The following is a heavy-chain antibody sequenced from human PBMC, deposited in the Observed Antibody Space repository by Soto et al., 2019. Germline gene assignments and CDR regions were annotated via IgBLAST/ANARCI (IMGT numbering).Heavy chain of an antibody. D-gene: IGHD4-17*01. CDR1: GFTFSSYG. J-gene: IGHJ4*02. CDR2: IWYDGSNK. V-gene: IGHV3-33*01. Sequence: QVQLVESGGGVVQPGRSLRLSCAASGFTFSSYGMHWVRQAPGKGLEWVAVIWYDGSNKYYADSVKGRFTISRDNSKNTLYLQMNSLRAEDTAVYYCARELGYDYGGNSPGWGQGTLVTVSS. CDR3: ARELGYDYGGNSPG.